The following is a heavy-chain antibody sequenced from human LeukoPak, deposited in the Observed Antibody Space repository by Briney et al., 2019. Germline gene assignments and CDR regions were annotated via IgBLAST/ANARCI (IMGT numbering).Heavy chain of an antibody. D-gene: IGHD7-27*01. CDR1: GYSISSGYY. CDR3: ARGFRGDNFDY. CDR2: IYHSGST. J-gene: IGHJ4*02. Sequence: TSETLSLTCTVSGYSISSGYYWGWIRQPPGKGLEWIGSIYHSGSTYYNSSLKSRVTISVDTSKNQFSLKLSSVTAADTAVYFSARGFRGDNFDYWGQGTLVTVSS. V-gene: IGHV4-38-2*02.